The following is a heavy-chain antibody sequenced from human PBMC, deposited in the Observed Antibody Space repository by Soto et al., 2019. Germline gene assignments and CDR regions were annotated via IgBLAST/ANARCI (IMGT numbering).Heavy chain of an antibody. Sequence: ASVKVSCKASGYSFTSYGISWVRQAPGQGLEWMGWISAYTGNTNYAQELQGRVTMTTDTSTSTAYMELRSLRSDDTAVYYCARAGTVYGADPRYYYYGMAVWGQGTTVTVS. V-gene: IGHV1-18*04. CDR1: GYSFTSYG. CDR3: ARAGTVYGADPRYYYYGMAV. J-gene: IGHJ6*02. CDR2: ISAYTGNT. D-gene: IGHD4-17*01.